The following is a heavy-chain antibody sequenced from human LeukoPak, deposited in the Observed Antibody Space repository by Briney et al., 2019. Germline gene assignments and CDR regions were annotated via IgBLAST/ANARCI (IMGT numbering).Heavy chain of an antibody. Sequence: GWSLRLSGAASGFRFTNYAMNWVRQAPGKGLKRLSVIIASSGSTFYADSVKGRFTISRDNSKNTLYLQMNSLRDEDTAVYYCAKGGYDYVEIGYFDFWGQGTLVTVSS. J-gene: IGHJ4*02. CDR3: AKGGYDYVEIGYFDF. CDR1: GFRFTNYA. D-gene: IGHD5-12*01. V-gene: IGHV3-23*01. CDR2: IIASSGST.